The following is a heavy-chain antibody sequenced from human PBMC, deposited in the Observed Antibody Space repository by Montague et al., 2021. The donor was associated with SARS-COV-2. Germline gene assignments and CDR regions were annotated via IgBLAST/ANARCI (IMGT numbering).Heavy chain of an antibody. CDR2: MYYTGHT. CDR3: ARSRANVPSRPGFDY. Sequence: SETLSLTSTASGASVASGNYYWSWIRQPPGKGLEWIGYMYYTGHTNYXPSVESRVTMPVDPSKNQFSLTLTSVTAADTAVYYCARSRANVPSRPGFDYWGQGALGTVSS. J-gene: IGHJ4*02. CDR1: GASVASGNYY. V-gene: IGHV4-61*01. D-gene: IGHD6-6*01.